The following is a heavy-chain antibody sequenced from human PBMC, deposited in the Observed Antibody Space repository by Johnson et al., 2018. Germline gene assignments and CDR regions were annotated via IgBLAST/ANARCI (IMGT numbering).Heavy chain of an antibody. CDR2: INPGGGDT. D-gene: IGHD3-16*01. J-gene: IGHJ3*02. Sequence: QVQLVQSGAEVKKPGASLKVSCKASGYTFTSHYIHWVRQAPGRGLEWMGIINPGGGDTNYKQKFQGRVTMTRDTSTGTVYMDRSSLTSGDTAVYYCARDMKGGRLAPFDIWGQGTMVTVSS. CDR3: ARDMKGGRLAPFDI. CDR1: GYTFTSHY. V-gene: IGHV1-46*01.